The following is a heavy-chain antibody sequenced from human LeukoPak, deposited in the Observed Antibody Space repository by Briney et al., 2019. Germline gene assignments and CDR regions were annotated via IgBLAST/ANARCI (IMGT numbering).Heavy chain of an antibody. J-gene: IGHJ4*02. Sequence: SETLSLTCTVSGGSISSYYWSWIRQPPGEGLEWIGFIYHSGSTNYNPSLRSRVTISVDTSKTQFSLKLSSVTAADTAVYYCARLILTYYSDGSGHTRYFDYWGQGTLVTVSS. D-gene: IGHD3-22*01. CDR3: ARLILTYYSDGSGHTRYFDY. CDR1: GGSISSYY. V-gene: IGHV4-59*08. CDR2: IYHSGST.